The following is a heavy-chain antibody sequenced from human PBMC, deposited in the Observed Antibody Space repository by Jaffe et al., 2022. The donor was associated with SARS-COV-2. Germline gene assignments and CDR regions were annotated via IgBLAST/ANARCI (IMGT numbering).Heavy chain of an antibody. J-gene: IGHJ6*02. CDR1: SGSISSSNYF. D-gene: IGHD3-16*01. CDR3: ARISWIIWGLDV. V-gene: IGHV4-39*01. CDR2: VYFSGRG. Sequence: QLQESGPGLVKPSETLSLTCSVSSGSISSSNYFWGWVRQPPGKGLEWIGSVYFSGRGSYSPSLSGRATIFTDTSRNQFSLRLTSVTAADTAVYYCARISWIIWGLDVWGRGTAVSVSS.